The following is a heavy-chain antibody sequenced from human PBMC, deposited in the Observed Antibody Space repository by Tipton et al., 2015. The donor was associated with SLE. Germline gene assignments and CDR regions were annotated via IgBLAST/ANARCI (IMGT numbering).Heavy chain of an antibody. CDR3: AGGYCTSSICYEYYGMDV. V-gene: IGHV3-30*03. CDR2: ISYDGSNK. CDR1: GLTFSTYG. J-gene: IGHJ6*02. D-gene: IGHD2-2*01. Sequence: SLRLSCAASGLTFSTYGMHWVRQAPGKGLEWVALISYDGSNKYYADSVRGRFTVSRDNTKNTLYLQMNSLRTEDTAVYYCAGGYCTSSICYEYYGMDVWGQGTTVTVSS.